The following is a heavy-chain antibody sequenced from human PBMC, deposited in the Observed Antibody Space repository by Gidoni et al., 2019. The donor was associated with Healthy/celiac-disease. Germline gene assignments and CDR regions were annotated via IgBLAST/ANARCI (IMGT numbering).Heavy chain of an antibody. V-gene: IGHV4-39*01. Sequence: QLQLQESGPGLVKPSETLSLTCTVSGGSISSSSYYWGWIRQPPGKGLEWIGSIYYSGSTYYNPSLKSRVTISVDTSKNQFSLKLSSVTAADTAVYYCARLRYYYDSSGYYQSQAFDYWGQGTLVTVSS. CDR1: GGSISSSSYY. CDR3: ARLRYYYDSSGYYQSQAFDY. CDR2: IYYSGST. D-gene: IGHD3-22*01. J-gene: IGHJ4*02.